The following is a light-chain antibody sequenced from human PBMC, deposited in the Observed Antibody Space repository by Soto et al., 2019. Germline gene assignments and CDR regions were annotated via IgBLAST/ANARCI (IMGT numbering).Light chain of an antibody. CDR1: QTISNF. J-gene: IGKJ1*01. V-gene: IGKV1-39*01. Sequence: DSQMTESPSSLSASVGDRVTITCRASQTISNFLNWYQQKPGKAPKLLIYAASSLQSGVPSRFSGSGSGTDFTLTISSLQPEDFATYYCQQSYSTPWTFGQGTKVDIK. CDR2: AAS. CDR3: QQSYSTPWT.